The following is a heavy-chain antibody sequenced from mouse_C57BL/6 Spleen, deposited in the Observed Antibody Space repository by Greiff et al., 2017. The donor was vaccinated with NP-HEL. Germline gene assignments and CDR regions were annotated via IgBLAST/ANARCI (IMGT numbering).Heavy chain of an antibody. CDR1: GFTFSSYA. CDR3: ARDTLYYNFDY. CDR2: ISDGGSYT. Sequence: EVHLVESGGGLVKPGGSLKLSCAASGFTFSSYAMSWVRQTPEKRLEWVATISDGGSYTYYPDNVKGRFTISRDNAKNNLYLQMSHLKSEDTAMYYCARDTLYYNFDYWGQGTTLTVSS. V-gene: IGHV5-4*01. J-gene: IGHJ2*01. D-gene: IGHD2-1*01.